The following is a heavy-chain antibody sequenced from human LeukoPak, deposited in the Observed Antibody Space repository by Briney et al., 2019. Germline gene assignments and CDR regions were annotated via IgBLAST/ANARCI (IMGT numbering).Heavy chain of an antibody. Sequence: SQTLSLTCAITGDSVSSNTAAWNWIRQSPSRGLEWLGRTYYSSNWYNDYAVSVKSRITINPDTSKNQFSLQLNSVTPEDTAVYYCARDRGRFGELSWFDPWGQGTLVTVSS. CDR3: ARDRGRFGELSWFDP. J-gene: IGHJ5*02. CDR2: TYYSSNWYN. CDR1: GDSVSSNTAA. D-gene: IGHD3-10*01. V-gene: IGHV6-1*01.